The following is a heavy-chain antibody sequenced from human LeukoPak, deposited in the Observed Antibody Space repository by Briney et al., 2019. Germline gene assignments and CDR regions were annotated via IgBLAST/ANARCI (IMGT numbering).Heavy chain of an antibody. J-gene: IGHJ3*02. D-gene: IGHD2-21*01. Sequence: PGGSLRLSCATSGFTFGDYHMDWVRQAPGKGLEGIGRVRNKARNYNTEYVASVEGRFTISRDASKNSLYLRMDSLKIEDTGVYFCARDGQQGDQSAFDIWGQGTTVTVSS. CDR3: ARDGQQGDQSAFDI. V-gene: IGHV3-72*01. CDR2: VRNKARNYNT. CDR1: GFTFGDYH.